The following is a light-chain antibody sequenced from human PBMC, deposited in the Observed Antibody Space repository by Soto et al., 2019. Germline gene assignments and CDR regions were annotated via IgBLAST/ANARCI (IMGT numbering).Light chain of an antibody. V-gene: IGLV1-47*02. CDR3: AAWDDSLSGLV. CDR1: SSNIGSNY. J-gene: IGLJ3*02. Sequence: QSVLTQPPSASGTPGQRVTISCSGSSSNIGSNYVYWYQQLPGTAPKLLIYSNNQRPSGVPDRFSGSKSGTSASLAISGLRSEDEADYYCAAWDDSLSGLVFGGGTKLTGL. CDR2: SNN.